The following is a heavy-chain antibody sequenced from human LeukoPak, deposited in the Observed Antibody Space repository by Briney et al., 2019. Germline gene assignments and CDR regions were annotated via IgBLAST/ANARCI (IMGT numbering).Heavy chain of an antibody. J-gene: IGHJ2*01. Sequence: PGRSLRLSCAASGFTFSTYAMHWVRQAPGKGLEWVAVISYDGSNKYCTDSVKGRFTISRDNSKNTLYLQMNSLRTEDTAVYYCARDVSSGWYWSFDLWGRGTLVTVSS. CDR2: ISYDGSNK. CDR3: ARDVSSGWYWSFDL. V-gene: IGHV3-30-3*01. D-gene: IGHD6-19*01. CDR1: GFTFSTYA.